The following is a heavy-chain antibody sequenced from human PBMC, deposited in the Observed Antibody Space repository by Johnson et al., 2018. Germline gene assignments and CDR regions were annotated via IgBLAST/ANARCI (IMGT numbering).Heavy chain of an antibody. J-gene: IGHJ3*02. CDR2: IYPGDSDT. Sequence: VQLVQSGAEVKKPGESLKISCKGSGYSFTSYCIGWVRQMPGKGLEWMGIIYPGDSDTRYSPSFQGQVTISADKSISTPYLQWSSLKASDTAMYYCARHIVVGTAVDAFDIWGPGTMVTVSS. CDR3: ARHIVVGTAVDAFDI. D-gene: IGHD2-21*02. V-gene: IGHV5-51*01. CDR1: GYSFTSYC.